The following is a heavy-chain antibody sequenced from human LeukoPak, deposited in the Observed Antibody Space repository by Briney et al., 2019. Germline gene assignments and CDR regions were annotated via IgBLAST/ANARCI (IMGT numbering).Heavy chain of an antibody. CDR2: ISGSGGST. D-gene: IGHD6-19*01. J-gene: IGHJ4*02. CDR3: AKVPLSAGGWYEY. CDR1: GFTLSSYA. V-gene: IGHV3-23*01. Sequence: PGGSLRLSCAASGFTLSSYAMSWVRQAPGKGLEWVSAISGSGGSTYYADSVKGRFTISRDNSKNTLYLQMNSLRAEDTAFYYCAKVPLSAGGWYEYWGQGTLVTVSS.